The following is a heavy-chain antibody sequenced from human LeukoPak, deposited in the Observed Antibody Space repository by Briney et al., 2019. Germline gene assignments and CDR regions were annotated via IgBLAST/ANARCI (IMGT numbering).Heavy chain of an antibody. J-gene: IGHJ4*02. CDR3: ARDSITGDNSLDF. CDR1: GFTFSTYG. Sequence: PGRSLRLSCAASGFTFSTYGMHWVRQAPGKGLEWVAVITNDGNYEKYADAVRGRFTISRDNSKNTLYLQMSSLSAEDTAVYYCARDSITGDNSLDFWGRGTLVTVSS. D-gene: IGHD7-27*01. CDR2: ITNDGNYE. V-gene: IGHV3-33*05.